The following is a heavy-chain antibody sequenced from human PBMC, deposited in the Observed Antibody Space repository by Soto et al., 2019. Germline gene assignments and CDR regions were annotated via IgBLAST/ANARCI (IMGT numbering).Heavy chain of an antibody. D-gene: IGHD3-10*01. CDR3: ATVGNYGNFDY. V-gene: IGHV3-64*02. Sequence: EVQLVESGEDLVQPGGSLRLSCVASGFTFSNSAMYWVRQAPGKGLECVSSISSNGGSTYYADSVKGRFTISRDNSKNTLYLQMGSLRADDMAVYYCATVGNYGNFDYWGQGTLVTVS. CDR1: GFTFSNSA. CDR2: ISSNGGST. J-gene: IGHJ4*02.